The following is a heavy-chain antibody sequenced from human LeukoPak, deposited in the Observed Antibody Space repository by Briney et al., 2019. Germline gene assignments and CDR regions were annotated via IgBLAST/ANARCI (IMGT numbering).Heavy chain of an antibody. J-gene: IGHJ4*02. Sequence: GGSLRLSCAASEFTFSSYWTSWVRQAPGKGLEWVASIKQDGGQIYYLESVKGRFTVSRDNAKNSLYLQMNSLRAEDTAVYYCARLGARQMLEYWGQGTLVTVSS. CDR2: IKQDGGQI. V-gene: IGHV3-7*01. CDR3: ARLGARQMLEY. CDR1: EFTFSSYW. D-gene: IGHD4-17*01.